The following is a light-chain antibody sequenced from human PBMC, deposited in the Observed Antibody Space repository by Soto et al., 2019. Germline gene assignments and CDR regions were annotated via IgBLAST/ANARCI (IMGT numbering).Light chain of an antibody. Sequence: DIQLTQSPSSVSASVGDRVAINCXASQSVSSALAWYQQKPGKAPKLMIYAASTLQKGVPSRFSGSGSGTDFTLTISSLQPEDSATYYCQQANSFPRTFGQGTKVDIK. CDR1: QSVSSA. V-gene: IGKV1D-12*01. CDR3: QQANSFPRT. J-gene: IGKJ1*01. CDR2: AAS.